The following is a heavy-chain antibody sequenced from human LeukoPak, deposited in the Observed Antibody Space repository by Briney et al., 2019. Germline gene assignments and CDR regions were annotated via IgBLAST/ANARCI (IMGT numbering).Heavy chain of an antibody. V-gene: IGHV1-46*01. Sequence: ASVKVSCKASGYTFTSYAMHWVRQAPGQGLEWMGIINPSGGSTSYAQKFQGRVTMTRDTSTSTVYMELSSLRSEDTAVYYCASPDFWSGRPSLRDAFDIWGQGTMVTVSS. CDR2: INPSGGST. D-gene: IGHD3-3*01. CDR1: GYTFTSYA. J-gene: IGHJ3*02. CDR3: ASPDFWSGRPSLRDAFDI.